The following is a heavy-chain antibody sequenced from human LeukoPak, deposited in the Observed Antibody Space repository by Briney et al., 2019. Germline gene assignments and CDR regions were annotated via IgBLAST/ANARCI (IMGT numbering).Heavy chain of an antibody. CDR3: ALCSGGSCYPPYYYYGMDV. Sequence: SVKVSCKASGGTFSSYAISWVRQAPGQGLEWMGRIIPILGIANYAQKFQGRVTITADKSTSTAYMELSSLRSEDTAVYYCALCSGGSCYPPYYYYGMDVWGQGTTVTVSS. CDR1: GGTFSSYA. CDR2: IIPILGIA. J-gene: IGHJ6*02. D-gene: IGHD2-15*01. V-gene: IGHV1-69*04.